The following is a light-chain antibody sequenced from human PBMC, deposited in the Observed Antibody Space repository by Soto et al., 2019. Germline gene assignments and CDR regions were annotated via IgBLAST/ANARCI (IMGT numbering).Light chain of an antibody. CDR3: SSYAGSTSPNFV. CDR2: EVN. J-gene: IGLJ1*01. Sequence: QSALTQPPSASGSPGQSVTISCTGTSSDVGGYNYVSWYQQHPGKAPKLMIYEVNKRPSGVPDRFSGSKSGNTASPTVSGLQAEDEADYYCSSYAGSTSPNFVFGTGTKVTVL. CDR1: SSDVGGYNY. V-gene: IGLV2-8*01.